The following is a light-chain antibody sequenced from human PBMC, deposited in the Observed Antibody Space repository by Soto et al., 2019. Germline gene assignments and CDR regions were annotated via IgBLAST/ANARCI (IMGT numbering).Light chain of an antibody. CDR2: EAS. V-gene: IGKV1-33*01. J-gene: IGKJ4*01. Sequence: DIQMTQSPSSLSASVGDRVTITCQASQDIPNDLNWYQQKPGKAPKVLIYEASNLETGVPSRFSGSGSGTDFTFTISSLQPEDIATYFCQQYDNVPLTFGGGTKVEIK. CDR1: QDIPND. CDR3: QQYDNVPLT.